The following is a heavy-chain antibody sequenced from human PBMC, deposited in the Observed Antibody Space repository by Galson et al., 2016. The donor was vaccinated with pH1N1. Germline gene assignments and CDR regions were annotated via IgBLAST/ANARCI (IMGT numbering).Heavy chain of an antibody. J-gene: IGHJ4*02. CDR3: AREPYYPYYLDY. D-gene: IGHD1-26*01. CDR2: INTDGSRT. V-gene: IGHV3-74*03. CDR1: GFTFSNYR. Sequence: SLRLSCAASGFTFSNYRINWVRQVPGKGLVWVSRINTDGSRTTYADSVKGRFIISRDNAKNTLYLQMNSLRAEDTAVYYCAREPYYPYYLDYWGQGTLVTVSS.